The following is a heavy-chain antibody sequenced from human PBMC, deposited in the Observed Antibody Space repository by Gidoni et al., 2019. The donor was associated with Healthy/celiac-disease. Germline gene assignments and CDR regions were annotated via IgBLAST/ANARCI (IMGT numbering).Heavy chain of an antibody. V-gene: IGHV3-73*02. CDR3: TRLATIGFDP. CDR2: IRSKANSYAT. J-gene: IGHJ5*02. CDR1: GFTFRGSA. D-gene: IGHD1-26*01. Sequence: EVQLVESGGGLVQPGGSLNLSCAASGFTFRGSAMYWVRQASGKGLEWVGRIRSKANSYATAYAASVKGRYTISRDDSKNTAYLQMNSLKTEDTAVYYCTRLATIGFDPWGQGTLVTVSS.